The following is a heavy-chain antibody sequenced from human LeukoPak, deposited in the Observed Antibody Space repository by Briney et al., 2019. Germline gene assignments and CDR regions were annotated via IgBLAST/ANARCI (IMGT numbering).Heavy chain of an antibody. Sequence: GGSLRLSCAASGFTFSSYLMSWVRQAPGKGLEWVANINQDGSEKYSVDSVKGRFTISRENSKNSLYLQMNSLRAEDTAVYYCARDHPYYYGMDVWGQGTTVTVSS. J-gene: IGHJ6*02. CDR1: GFTFSSYL. V-gene: IGHV3-7*01. CDR2: INQDGSEK. CDR3: ARDHPYYYGMDV.